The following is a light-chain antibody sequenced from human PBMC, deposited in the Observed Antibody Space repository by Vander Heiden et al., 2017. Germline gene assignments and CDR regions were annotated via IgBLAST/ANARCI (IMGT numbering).Light chain of an antibody. J-gene: IGKJ5*01. CDR1: QSVSSY. Sequence: DIVLTQSPATLSLSPGERATLSCRASQSVSSYLAWYQQKPGQAPRLLIYDASNRATGIPARFSGSGSGTDFTRTISSLEPEDFAVYYCQQRSNWPITFGQGTRLEIK. CDR3: QQRSNWPIT. V-gene: IGKV3-11*01. CDR2: DAS.